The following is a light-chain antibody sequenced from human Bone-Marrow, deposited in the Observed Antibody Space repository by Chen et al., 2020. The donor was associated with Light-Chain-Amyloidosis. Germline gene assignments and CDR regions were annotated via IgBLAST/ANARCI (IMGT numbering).Light chain of an antibody. CDR1: QTISSNY. J-gene: IGKJ4*01. V-gene: IGKV3-20*01. CDR3: QQYGTSPLT. CDR2: GSS. Sequence: EFVLRKSPGTLFLSPGEGANLSCRASQTISSNYLTWYQQKFGQAPRLLIYGSSSRATGIPDRFTGSGSGTDFTLTINRLEPEDFAMYYCQQYGTSPLTFGGGTKVEIK.